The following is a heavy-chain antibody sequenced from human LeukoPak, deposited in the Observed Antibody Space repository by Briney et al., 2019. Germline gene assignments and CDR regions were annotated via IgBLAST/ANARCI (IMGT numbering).Heavy chain of an antibody. Sequence: QAGGSLRLSCAVSGFTVSSNFMSWVRQAPGKGLEWVSVIYSGGPTYYADSVKGRFTISRDNSKNTLFLQMNSLRAEDTAVYYCARGLRLVAQIDYWGQGTLVTVSS. CDR2: IYSGGPT. V-gene: IGHV3-53*01. D-gene: IGHD6-6*01. CDR1: GFTVSSNF. J-gene: IGHJ4*02. CDR3: ARGLRLVAQIDY.